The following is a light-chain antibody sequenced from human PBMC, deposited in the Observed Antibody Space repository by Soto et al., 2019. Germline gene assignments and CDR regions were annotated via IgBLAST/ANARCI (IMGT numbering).Light chain of an antibody. CDR3: YSYAGSYTFYV. J-gene: IGLJ1*01. Sequence: QSALTQPRSVSGSPGQSVTISCTGTSSDVGGYNLVSWYQQHPGKAPKLMIYDVSKRPSGVPDRFSGSKSGNTASLTISGLQAEDVADYYCYSYAGSYTFYVFGTGTKLTVL. CDR2: DVS. V-gene: IGLV2-11*01. CDR1: SSDVGGYNL.